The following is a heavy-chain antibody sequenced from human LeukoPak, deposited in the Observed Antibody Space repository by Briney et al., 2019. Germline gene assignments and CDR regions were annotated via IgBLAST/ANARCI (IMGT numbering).Heavy chain of an antibody. CDR1: VNGRNQL. V-gene: IGHV3-7*01. CDR3: ARGDWAPFDY. D-gene: IGHD2-21*02. Sequence: GSLRISCKTSWVNGRNQLHDWVRPASGKGPEWVANIDQDGSSEYCVGSVQGRFTISRDNAKNSLYLQMNSLRAEDTAVYYCARGDWAPFDYWGQGSLLTVSS. J-gene: IGHJ4*02. CDR2: IDQDGSSE.